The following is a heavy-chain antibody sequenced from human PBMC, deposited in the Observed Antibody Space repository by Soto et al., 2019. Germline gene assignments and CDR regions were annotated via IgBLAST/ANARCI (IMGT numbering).Heavy chain of an antibody. Sequence: GSLRLSCAASGFTFSSYAMSWVRQAPGKGLDWVSAISGSGISTYYADSVKGRFTISRDNSKNTLYLQMNSLRAEDTAVYYCAREGILCSGGSCNQGWFDPWGQGTLVTVSS. CDR3: AREGILCSGGSCNQGWFDP. CDR1: GFTFSSYA. CDR2: ISGSGIST. J-gene: IGHJ5*02. V-gene: IGHV3-23*01. D-gene: IGHD2-15*01.